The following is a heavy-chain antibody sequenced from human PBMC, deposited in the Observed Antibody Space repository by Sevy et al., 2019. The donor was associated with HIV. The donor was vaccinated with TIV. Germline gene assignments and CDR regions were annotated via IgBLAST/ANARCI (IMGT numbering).Heavy chain of an antibody. J-gene: IGHJ4*02. CDR1: AGSLTSEAYY. Sequence: TLSLTCSVSAGSLTSEAYYWSWIRQHPGKGLEWIGYIYHSGTTYYNPSLKSRVTMPIDTSKEYFSLNLSSLTAADTAVYYCVSHYDTSGYYFDYRGQGTLVTVSS. V-gene: IGHV4-31*03. CDR3: VSHYDTSGYYFDY. CDR2: IYHSGTT. D-gene: IGHD3-22*01.